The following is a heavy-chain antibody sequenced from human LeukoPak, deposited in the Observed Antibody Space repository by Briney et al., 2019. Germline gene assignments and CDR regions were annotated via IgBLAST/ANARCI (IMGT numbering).Heavy chain of an antibody. J-gene: IGHJ4*02. CDR3: VKSLPLQYSGSSNPYYFDY. V-gene: IGHV3-30-3*02. Sequence: GRSLRLSCAASGFTFSSYGMHWVRQAPGKGLEWVAVISFDGTNKYYANSVQGRFTISRDNSKNTLYLQMSSLRAEDTAVYYCVKSLPLQYSGSSNPYYFDYWGQGTLVTVSS. CDR2: ISFDGTNK. D-gene: IGHD1-26*01. CDR1: GFTFSSYG.